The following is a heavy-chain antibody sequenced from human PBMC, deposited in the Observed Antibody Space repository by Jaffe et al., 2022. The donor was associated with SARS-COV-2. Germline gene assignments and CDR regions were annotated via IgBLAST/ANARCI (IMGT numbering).Heavy chain of an antibody. CDR2: ISYDGSYK. CDR3: VRDPWRGYSHTIFDV. Sequence: QVQLVESGGGVVQPGGSLRLSCAASGFTFDDYAIHWVRQAPGKGLEWVAVISYDGSYKYYVDSVKGRFDISRDNSENTLYLQMNGLRIEDTAVYYCVRDPWRGYSHTIFDVWGQGGLVTVSS. D-gene: IGHD5-18*01. V-gene: IGHV3-30*09. J-gene: IGHJ4*02. CDR1: GFTFDDYA.